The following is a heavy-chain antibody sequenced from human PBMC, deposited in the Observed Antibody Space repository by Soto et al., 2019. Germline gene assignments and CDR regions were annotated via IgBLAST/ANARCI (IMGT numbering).Heavy chain of an antibody. D-gene: IGHD3-3*01. V-gene: IGHV4-61*01. Sequence: SETLSLTCTVSGGSVSSGSYYWSWIRQPPGKGLEWIGYIYYSGSTNYNPSLKSRVTISVDTSKNQFSLKLSSVTAADTAVYYCARGVNVLRFLECPNWFDPWGQGTLVTVSS. CDR2: IYYSGST. J-gene: IGHJ5*02. CDR1: GGSVSSGSYY. CDR3: ARGVNVLRFLECPNWFDP.